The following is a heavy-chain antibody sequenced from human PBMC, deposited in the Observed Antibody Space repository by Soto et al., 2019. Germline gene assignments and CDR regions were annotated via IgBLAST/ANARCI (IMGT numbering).Heavy chain of an antibody. CDR3: ARGNSPVNVY. CDR1: GFTFSNSE. V-gene: IGHV3-48*03. CDR2: ITSTGSTT. Sequence: GGSLRLSCAASGFTFSNSEMNWVRQAPGKGLEWISYITSTGSTTYYADSVKGRFTISRDNAKNSLYLQMNSLRAEDTAVYYCARGNSPVNVYWGQGILVTVSS. J-gene: IGHJ4*02. D-gene: IGHD3-16*02.